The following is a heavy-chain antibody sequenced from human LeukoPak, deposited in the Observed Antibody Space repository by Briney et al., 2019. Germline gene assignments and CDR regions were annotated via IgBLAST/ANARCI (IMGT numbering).Heavy chain of an antibody. CDR2: IYYSGGT. V-gene: IGHV4-39*01. CDR3: ARRYAAAASWFDY. CDR1: GGSISSSSYY. Sequence: PSETLSLTCTVSGGSISSSSYYWGWIRQPPGKGLEWIGSIYYSGGTYYNPSLKSRITISVDTSKNQFSLKLSSVTAADTAVYYCARRYAAAASWFDYWGQGTLVTVSS. D-gene: IGHD6-13*01. J-gene: IGHJ4*02.